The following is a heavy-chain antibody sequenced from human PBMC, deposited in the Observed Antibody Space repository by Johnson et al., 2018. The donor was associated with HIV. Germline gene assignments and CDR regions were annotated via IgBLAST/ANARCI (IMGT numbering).Heavy chain of an antibody. CDR3: ASGYNDAFDI. CDR1: GFIFSSYG. Sequence: VQLVESGGGVVQPGRSLRLSCAASGFIFSSYGIHWVRQAPGKGLQWVGIISSDGSIKYYADSVKGRFTISRDNAKNSLYLQMNSLRAEDTAVYYCASGYNDAFDIWGQGTMVTVSS. J-gene: IGHJ3*02. V-gene: IGHV3-30*03. CDR2: ISSDGSIK. D-gene: IGHD5-24*01.